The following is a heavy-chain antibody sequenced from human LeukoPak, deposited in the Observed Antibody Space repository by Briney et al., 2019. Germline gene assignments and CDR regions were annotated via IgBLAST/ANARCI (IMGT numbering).Heavy chain of an antibody. Sequence: GESLKISCKGSGYSFTSYWIGWVRQMPGKGLEWMGIIYPGDSDTRYSPSFQGRATISADKSISTAYLQWSSLKASDTAMYYCARPGEQLVGPDAFDIWGQGTMVTVSS. CDR2: IYPGDSDT. D-gene: IGHD6-6*01. CDR3: ARPGEQLVGPDAFDI. V-gene: IGHV5-51*01. J-gene: IGHJ3*02. CDR1: GYSFTSYW.